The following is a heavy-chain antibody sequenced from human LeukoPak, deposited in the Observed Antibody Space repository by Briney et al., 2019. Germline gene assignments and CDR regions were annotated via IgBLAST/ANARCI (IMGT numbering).Heavy chain of an antibody. Sequence: PGGSLRLSCAASGFTFSDYYMSWVRQAPGKGLEWVSVIYSGGSTYYADSVKGRFTISRHNSKNTLYLQMNSLRAEDTAVYYCARDPPPHYYGSGSYLSGPNWGQGTLVTVSS. V-gene: IGHV3-53*04. CDR2: IYSGGST. J-gene: IGHJ4*02. CDR3: ARDPPPHYYGSGSYLSGPN. CDR1: GFTFSDYY. D-gene: IGHD3-10*01.